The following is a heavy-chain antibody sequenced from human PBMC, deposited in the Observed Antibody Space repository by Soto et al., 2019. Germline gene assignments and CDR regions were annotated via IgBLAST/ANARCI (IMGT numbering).Heavy chain of an antibody. CDR1: GFTFSSYA. D-gene: IGHD6-13*01. V-gene: IGHV3-30-3*01. CDR3: ARDKGIAAAGSAFDI. J-gene: IGHJ3*02. Sequence: QVQLVESGGGVVQPGRSLRLSCAASGFTFSSYAMHWVRQAPGKGLEWVAVISYDGSNKYYADSVKGRFTISRDNSKNTLYLKMNSLRAEDTAVYYCARDKGIAAAGSAFDICGQGTMVTVSS. CDR2: ISYDGSNK.